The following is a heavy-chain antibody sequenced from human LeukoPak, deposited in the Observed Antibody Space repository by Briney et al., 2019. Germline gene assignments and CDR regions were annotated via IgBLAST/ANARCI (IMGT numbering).Heavy chain of an antibody. Sequence: GGSLRLSCAASGFTFSSYSMNWVRQAPGKGLEWVSSISSSSYIYYADSVKDRFTISRDNAKNSLSLQMNSLRAEDTAVYYCARLFWSGYYLDYWGQGTLVTVSS. CDR1: GFTFSSYS. D-gene: IGHD3-3*01. CDR3: ARLFWSGYYLDY. J-gene: IGHJ4*02. CDR2: ISSSSYI. V-gene: IGHV3-21*01.